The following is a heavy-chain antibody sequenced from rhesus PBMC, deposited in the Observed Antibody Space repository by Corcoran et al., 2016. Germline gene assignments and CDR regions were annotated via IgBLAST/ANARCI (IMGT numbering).Heavy chain of an antibody. J-gene: IGHJ4*01. V-gene: IGHV4-165*01. CDR3: ARDPGSPYYFDY. CDR2: IRGNGGTT. Sequence: QVQLQESGPGLVRPSEPLSLTCAVSGASFSGYYWGWIRQPPGEGLEWIGCIRGNGGTTDYIPPPQSRVAVSADTSKNRFSLKLSSVTAADTAVYYCARDPGSPYYFDYWGQGVLVTVSS. D-gene: IGHD2-21*01. CDR1: GASFSGYY.